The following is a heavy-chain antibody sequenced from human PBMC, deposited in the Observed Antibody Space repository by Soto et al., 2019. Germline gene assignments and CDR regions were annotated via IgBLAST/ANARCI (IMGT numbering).Heavy chain of an antibody. J-gene: IGHJ3*02. D-gene: IGHD3-10*01. CDR1: GGSMNSHDYY. V-gene: IGHV4-30-4*01. CDR2: IHNSGST. Sequence: SETLSLTCTVSGGSMNSHDYYWSWIRQPPGKGLEWIGYIHNSGSTYYNPSLKSRLTISSDMSKNQFSLRLNSVTAADTALYFCARGEVRGPFDIWGQGTKVTVSS. CDR3: ARGEVRGPFDI.